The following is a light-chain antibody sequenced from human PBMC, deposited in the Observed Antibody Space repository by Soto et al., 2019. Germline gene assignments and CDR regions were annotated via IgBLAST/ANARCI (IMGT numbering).Light chain of an antibody. Sequence: QTVVTQEPSLTVSPGGTVTLTCGSSTGAVTSGHHPYWFQQKPGQAPRTVIYDTTYRQSWTPARFSGSLLGGKAALTLSGAHPEDDAEYYRLLSYSGLYVFGTGTKVTVL. J-gene: IGLJ1*01. CDR3: LLSYSGLYV. CDR2: DTT. CDR1: TGAVTSGHH. V-gene: IGLV7-46*01.